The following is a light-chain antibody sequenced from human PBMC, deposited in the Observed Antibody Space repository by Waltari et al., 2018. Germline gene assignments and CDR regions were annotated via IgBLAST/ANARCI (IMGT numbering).Light chain of an antibody. Sequence: QSALTQPASVSGSPGQSITISCTGTSSYVGSYNLVSWYQQHPGKAPKLMIYEGSKRPSGVSNRFSGSKSGNTASLTISGLQAEDEADYYCCSYAGRGVFGGGTKLTVL. V-gene: IGLV2-23*01. CDR1: SSYVGSYNL. J-gene: IGLJ2*01. CDR3: CSYAGRGV. CDR2: EGS.